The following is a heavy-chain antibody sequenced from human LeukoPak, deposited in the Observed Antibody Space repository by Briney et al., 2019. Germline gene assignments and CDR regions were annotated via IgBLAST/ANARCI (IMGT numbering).Heavy chain of an antibody. CDR1: GYTFTSYD. V-gene: IGHV1-69*13. J-gene: IGHJ5*02. CDR2: IIPIFGTA. D-gene: IGHD3-3*01. Sequence: SVKVSCKASGYTFTSYDINWVRQAPGQGLEWMGGIIPIFGTANYAQKFQGRVTITADESTSTAYMELSSLRSEDTAVYYCAREGVRYYDFWSGRNWFDPWGQGTLVTVSS. CDR3: AREGVRYYDFWSGRNWFDP.